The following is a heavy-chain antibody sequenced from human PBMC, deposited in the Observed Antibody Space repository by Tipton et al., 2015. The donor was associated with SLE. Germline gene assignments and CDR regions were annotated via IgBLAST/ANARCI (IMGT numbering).Heavy chain of an antibody. Sequence: TLSLTCTVSGDSMSNYYWSWIRQPAGKGLEWIGRIDASGSTDYNFSLKSRVTMSLDTSKNQFSLRLSSVTAADTAVYYCARELSFYGSGSFYPQDAFGVWGQGTMVTVSS. V-gene: IGHV4-4*07. CDR3: ARELSFYGSGSFYPQDAFGV. CDR1: GDSMSNYY. D-gene: IGHD3-10*01. CDR2: IDASGST. J-gene: IGHJ3*01.